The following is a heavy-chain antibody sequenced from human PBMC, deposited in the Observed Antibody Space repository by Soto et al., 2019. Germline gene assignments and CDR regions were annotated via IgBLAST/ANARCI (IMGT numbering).Heavy chain of an antibody. CDR1: GFTFSGFD. V-gene: IGHV3-13*01. D-gene: IGHD2-15*01. CDR3: ARGQEVGAHFFDS. J-gene: IGHJ4*02. CDR2: IGTAGDT. Sequence: GGSLRLSCEASGFTFSGFDMHWVRPPTGKGLEWVSTIGTAGDTYYAVSVKGRFTISRDNAKNSLSLQMNSLRAGDTAVYFCARGQEVGAHFFDSWRQGTQVTVSS.